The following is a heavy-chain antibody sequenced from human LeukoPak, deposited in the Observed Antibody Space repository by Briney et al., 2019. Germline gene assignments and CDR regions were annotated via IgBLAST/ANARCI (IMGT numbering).Heavy chain of an antibody. CDR1: GYSFISYW. CDR3: ARLGHSGSYSNR. CDR2: IYPGDSDT. Sequence: GESLKISXKGSGYSFISYWIGWVRQMPGKGLEWTGIIYPGDSDTRYSPSFQGQVTISADKSISTAYLQWSSLKASDTAIYCCARLGHSGSYSNRWGQGTLVTVSS. J-gene: IGHJ5*02. D-gene: IGHD1-26*01. V-gene: IGHV5-51*01.